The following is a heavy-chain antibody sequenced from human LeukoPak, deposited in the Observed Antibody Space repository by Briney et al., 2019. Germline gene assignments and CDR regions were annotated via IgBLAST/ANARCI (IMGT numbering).Heavy chain of an antibody. CDR3: AKNGGPHGMDV. CDR1: GFTFSNIW. J-gene: IGHJ6*02. Sequence: GGPLRLSCAASGFTFSNIWMSWVRQAPGKGLDWVANIKHDGSETNYVDSVKGRFTISRDNAKTSLHLQRNSLRVEDTAVYYCAKNGGPHGMDVWGQGTTVTVSS. CDR2: IKHDGSET. V-gene: IGHV3-7*02. D-gene: IGHD3-16*01.